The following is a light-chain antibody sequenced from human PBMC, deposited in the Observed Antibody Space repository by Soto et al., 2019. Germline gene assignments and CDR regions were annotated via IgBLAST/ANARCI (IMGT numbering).Light chain of an antibody. CDR1: QTVTGNY. Sequence: PGDRATLSCRASQTVTGNYLAWYHQKPGQAPRLLIHSASSRATGIPDRFSASGTGTDFTLTISRLEPEDFAVYYCQQHGDSLTFGGGTKVDIK. CDR2: SAS. V-gene: IGKV3-20*01. CDR3: QQHGDSLT. J-gene: IGKJ4*01.